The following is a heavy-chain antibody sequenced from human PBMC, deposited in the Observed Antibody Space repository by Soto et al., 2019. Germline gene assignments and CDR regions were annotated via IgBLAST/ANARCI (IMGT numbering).Heavy chain of an antibody. D-gene: IGHD1-7*01. CDR1: GFIFSNYV. CDR3: ANRKRQLRTFDY. CDR2: SSGTGDKT. J-gene: IGHJ4*02. Sequence: EVQLLDSGGGLVQPGGSLTLSCAASGFIFSNYVMSWVRQAPGKGLEWVSSSSGTGDKTDYADSVKGRFTISRDNSKNTLDLQMNSLRGEDTAVYYCANRKRQLRTFDYWGQGSLVTVSS. V-gene: IGHV3-23*01.